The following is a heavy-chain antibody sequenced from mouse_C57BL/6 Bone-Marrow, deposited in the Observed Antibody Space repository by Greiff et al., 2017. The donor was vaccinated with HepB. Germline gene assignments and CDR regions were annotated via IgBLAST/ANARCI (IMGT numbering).Heavy chain of an antibody. D-gene: IGHD5-1*01. Sequence: VKLQQPGAELVRPGTSVKLSCKASGYTFTSYWMHWVKQRPGQGLEWIGVIDPSDSYTNYNQKFKGKATLTVDTSSSTAYMQLSSLTSEDSAVYYCARYLLYFDYWGQGTTLTVSS. J-gene: IGHJ2*01. CDR2: IDPSDSYT. CDR1: GYTFTSYW. V-gene: IGHV1-59*01. CDR3: ARYLLYFDY.